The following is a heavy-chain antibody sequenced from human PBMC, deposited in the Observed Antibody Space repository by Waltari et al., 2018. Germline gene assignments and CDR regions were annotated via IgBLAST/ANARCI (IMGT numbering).Heavy chain of an antibody. Sequence: QVQLVESGGGVVQPGRSLRLSCAASGFTFSSYGMHWVRQAPGKGLEWVAVIWYDGSNKYYADSVKGRFTISRDNSKNTLYLQMNSLRAEDTAVYYCASLGGGHDYGDYWRVYGMDVWGQGTTVTVSS. CDR2: IWYDGSNK. V-gene: IGHV3-33*01. CDR3: ASLGGGHDYGDYWRVYGMDV. CDR1: GFTFSSYG. D-gene: IGHD4-17*01. J-gene: IGHJ6*02.